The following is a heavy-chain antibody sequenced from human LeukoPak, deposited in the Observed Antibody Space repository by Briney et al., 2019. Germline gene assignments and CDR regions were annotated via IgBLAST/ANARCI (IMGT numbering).Heavy chain of an antibody. J-gene: IGHJ3*02. V-gene: IGHV1-2*04. CDR2: INPNSGGT. Sequence: ASVKVSCKASGGTFSSYAISWVRQAPGQGLEWMGWINPNSGGTNYAQKFQGWVTMTRDTSISTAYMELSRLRSDDTAVYYCARGGITGTTRGPTRLNDAFDIWGQGTMVTVSS. CDR1: GGTFSSYA. D-gene: IGHD1-20*01. CDR3: ARGGITGTTRGPTRLNDAFDI.